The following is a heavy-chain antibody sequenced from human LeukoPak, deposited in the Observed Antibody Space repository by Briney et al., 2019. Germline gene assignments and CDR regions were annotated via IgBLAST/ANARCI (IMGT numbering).Heavy chain of an antibody. Sequence: GESLKISCKGSGYIFTNSWIAWVRQMPEKGLECMGIIYPGDPDTRYSPSFQGQVTISADKSISTAYLQWSSLKASDTAMYYCARQGYSDYGMDVWGQGTTVTVSS. CDR3: ARQGYSDYGMDV. D-gene: IGHD1-1*01. CDR2: IYPGDPDT. CDR1: GYIFTNSW. V-gene: IGHV5-51*01. J-gene: IGHJ6*02.